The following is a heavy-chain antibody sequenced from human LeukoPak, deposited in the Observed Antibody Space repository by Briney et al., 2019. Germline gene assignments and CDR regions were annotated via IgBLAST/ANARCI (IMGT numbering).Heavy chain of an antibody. CDR2: ISSSSSYI. D-gene: IGHD6-13*01. J-gene: IGHJ4*02. CDR1: GFTFSSYS. V-gene: IGHV3-21*01. Sequence: GGSLRLSCAASGFTFSSYSMNWVRQAPGKGLEWVSSISSSSSYIYYADSVKGRFTISRDNAKNSLYLQMNSLRAEDTAVYYCARDELGSSCHDYWGQGTLVTVSS. CDR3: ARDELGSSCHDY.